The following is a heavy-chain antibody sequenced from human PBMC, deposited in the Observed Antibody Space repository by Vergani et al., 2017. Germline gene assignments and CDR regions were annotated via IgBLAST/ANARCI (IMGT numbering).Heavy chain of an antibody. CDR2: IVVGSGNT. CDR3: AAHCSGGSCYADGYYYYYMDV. D-gene: IGHD2-15*01. Sequence: QMQLVQSGPEVKKPGTSVKVSCKASGFTFTSSAMQWVRQARGQRLEWIGWIVVGSGNTNYAQKFQERVTSTRDMSTSTAYMELSSLRSEDTAVYYCAAHCSGGSCYADGYYYYYMDVWGKGTTVTVSS. V-gene: IGHV1-58*02. J-gene: IGHJ6*03. CDR1: GFTFTSSA.